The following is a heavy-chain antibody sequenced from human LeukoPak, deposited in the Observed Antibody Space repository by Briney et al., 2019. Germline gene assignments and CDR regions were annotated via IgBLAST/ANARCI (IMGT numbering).Heavy chain of an antibody. CDR2: ISCSSSYI. D-gene: IGHD6-13*01. J-gene: IGHJ4*02. Sequence: PGGSLRLSCAASGFTFSSYCWNWVRQAPGKGLEWVASISCSSSYIYYPDSVKGRSIIASENDKQSLYLQMNSLSAEDTAVYYCASPAHSSSWYSYLCRGQGTLVTVSS. V-gene: IGHV3-21*01. CDR1: GFTFSSYC. CDR3: ASPAHSSSWYSYLC.